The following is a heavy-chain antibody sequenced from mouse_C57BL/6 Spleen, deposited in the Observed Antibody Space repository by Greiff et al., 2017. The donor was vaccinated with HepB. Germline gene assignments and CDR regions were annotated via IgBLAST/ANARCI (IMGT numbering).Heavy chain of an antibody. J-gene: IGHJ2*01. V-gene: IGHV5-6*01. CDR1: GFTFSSYG. D-gene: IGHD2-4*01. CDR3: ARSDSLFDY. Sequence: EVQGVESGGDLVKPGGSLKLSCAASGFTFSSYGMSWVRQTPDKRLEWVATISSGGSYTYYPDSVKGRFTISRDNAKNTLYLQMSSLKSEDTAMYYCARSDSLFDYWGQGTTLTVSS. CDR2: ISSGGSYT.